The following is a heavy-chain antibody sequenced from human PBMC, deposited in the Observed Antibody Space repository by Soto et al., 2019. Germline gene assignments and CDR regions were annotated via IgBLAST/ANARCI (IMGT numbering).Heavy chain of an antibody. D-gene: IGHD1-26*01. CDR3: ASLVGGTYYSQPPIGL. Sequence: QVQLVQSGAEVKEPGSSMKVSCTASGDTFTSFNSYVLSWVRQAPGQGLEWVGGIMPMFGTPHYAQKFKGRVTITADEATTTASMELSSLGPEDTAVYYCASLVGGTYYSQPPIGLWGQGTLVTVSS. J-gene: IGHJ4*02. V-gene: IGHV1-69*12. CDR2: IMPMFGTP. CDR1: GDTFTSFNSYV.